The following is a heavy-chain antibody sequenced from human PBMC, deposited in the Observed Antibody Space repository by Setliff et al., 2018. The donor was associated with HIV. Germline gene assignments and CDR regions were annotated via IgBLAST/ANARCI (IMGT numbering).Heavy chain of an antibody. V-gene: IGHV4-39*07. CDR3: ARDMEDFGVLPSAPFDP. CDR2: VHKSGNT. J-gene: IGHJ5*02. D-gene: IGHD2-2*01. Sequence: LSLTCSVSGGSISSSTYYWGWIRQPPGKGLEWIGRVHKSGNTDYNPSLKGRVTMSVDTSKNQFFLKLTSMTAADTAIYYCARDMEDFGVLPSAPFDPWGRGTLVTVSS. CDR1: GGSISSSTYY.